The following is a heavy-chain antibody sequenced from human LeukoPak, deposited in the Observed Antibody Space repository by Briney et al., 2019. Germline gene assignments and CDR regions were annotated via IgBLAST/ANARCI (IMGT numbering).Heavy chain of an antibody. CDR3: ARHPNYYDSSGYYYYYGMDV. D-gene: IGHD3-22*01. CDR1: GFAFSSYS. J-gene: IGHJ6*02. V-gene: IGHV3-21*01. CDR2: ISSSSSYI. Sequence: GGSLRLSCAASGFAFSSYSMNWVRQAPGKGLEWVSSISSSSSYIYYADSVKGRFTISRDNAKNSLYLQMNSLRAEDTAVYYCARHPNYYDSSGYYYYYGMDVWGQGTTVTVSS.